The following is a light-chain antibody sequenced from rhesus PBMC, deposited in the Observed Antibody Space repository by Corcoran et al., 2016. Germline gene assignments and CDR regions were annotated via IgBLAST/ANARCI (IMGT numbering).Light chain of an antibody. J-gene: IGKJ4*01. CDR3: QQYSSSPT. V-gene: IGKV1-22*01. Sequence: DIQMTQSPSSLSASVGDTVTITCRASQGISSGLAWYQQQPGKAPKNLIYKASSLESGVPSRLRGSGSGTDFTLPIRILQSEDLATYSCQQYSSSPTFGGGTKVELK. CDR2: KAS. CDR1: QGISSG.